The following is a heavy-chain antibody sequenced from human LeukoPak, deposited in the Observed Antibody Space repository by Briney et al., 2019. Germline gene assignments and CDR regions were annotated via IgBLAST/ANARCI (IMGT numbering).Heavy chain of an antibody. J-gene: IGHJ6*03. Sequence: SCKASGGTFSNYAMSWIRQAPGKGLEWVSYISSSGTTIYYADSVKGRFTISRDNAKNSLYLQMNSLRAEDTAVYFCARGVKGYDSSGTYYYYYYMDVWGKGTTVTVSS. V-gene: IGHV3-11*04. CDR2: ISSSGTTI. CDR1: GGTFSNYA. CDR3: ARGVKGYDSSGTYYYYYYMDV. D-gene: IGHD3-22*01.